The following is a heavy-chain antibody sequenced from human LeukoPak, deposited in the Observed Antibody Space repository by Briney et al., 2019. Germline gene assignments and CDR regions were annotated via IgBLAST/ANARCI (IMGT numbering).Heavy chain of an antibody. V-gene: IGHV3-33*06. J-gene: IGHJ4*02. D-gene: IGHD1-26*01. CDR2: IWYDGSNK. CDR1: GSTFSSYG. Sequence: PGRSLRLSCAASGSTFSSYGMHWVRQAPGKGLEWVAVIWYDGSNKYYADSVKGRFTISRDNSKNTLYLQMNSLRAEDTAVYYCAKVGLGGAYYDYWGQGTLVTVSS. CDR3: AKVGLGGAYYDY.